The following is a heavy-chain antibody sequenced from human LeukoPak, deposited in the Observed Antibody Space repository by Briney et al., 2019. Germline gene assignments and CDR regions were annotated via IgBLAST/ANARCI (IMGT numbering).Heavy chain of an antibody. D-gene: IGHD6-19*01. Sequence: SETLSLTCTVSGFSISSYYWSWIRQPPGKGLEWIGYIYYSGSTKYNPSLESRGTISLGASDNQFSLRLSSVTAADTAVYYCARGGSVIAVAAAFDYWGQGNLVTASS. CDR1: GFSISSYY. V-gene: IGHV4-59*01. CDR2: IYYSGST. J-gene: IGHJ4*02. CDR3: ARGGSVIAVAAAFDY.